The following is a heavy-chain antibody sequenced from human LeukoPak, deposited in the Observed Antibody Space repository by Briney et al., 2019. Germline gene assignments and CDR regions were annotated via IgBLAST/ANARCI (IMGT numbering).Heavy chain of an antibody. D-gene: IGHD1-26*01. CDR2: ISGSGGST. CDR3: AKGGMGYSGSYYVGY. J-gene: IGHJ4*02. Sequence: PGGSLRLSCAASGFTFSNYAMSWVRQAPGKGLEWVSAISGSGGSTYYADSVKGRFAISRDNSKNTLYLQMNSLRAEDTAVYYCAKGGMGYSGSYYVGYWGQGTLVTVAS. CDR1: GFTFSNYA. V-gene: IGHV3-23*01.